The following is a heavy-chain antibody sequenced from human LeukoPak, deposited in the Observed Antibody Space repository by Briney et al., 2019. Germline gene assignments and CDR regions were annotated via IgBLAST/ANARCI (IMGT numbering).Heavy chain of an antibody. CDR3: AREPSRAFVGCSSTSCYGSGNDY. CDR2: NIPIFGTA. J-gene: IGHJ4*02. CDR1: GGTFSSYA. D-gene: IGHD2-2*01. Sequence: SVKVSCKASGGTFSSYAISWVRQAPGQGLEWMGGNIPIFGTANYAQKFQGRVTITADESTSTAYMELRSLRSDDTAVYYCAREPSRAFVGCSSTSCYGSGNDYWGQGTLVTVSS. V-gene: IGHV1-69*13.